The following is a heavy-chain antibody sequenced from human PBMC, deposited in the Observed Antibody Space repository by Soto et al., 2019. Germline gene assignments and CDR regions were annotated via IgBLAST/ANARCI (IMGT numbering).Heavy chain of an antibody. V-gene: IGHV3-33*01. CDR3: ATGDYGDYEVDY. CDR2: IWYDGSNK. D-gene: IGHD4-17*01. Sequence: GGSLRLSCAASGFTFSSYGMHWVRQAPGKGLEWVAVIWYDGSNKYYADSVKGRFTFSRDNSKNTLYLQMNSLRAEDTAVYYCATGDYGDYEVDYWGQGTLVTVSS. CDR1: GFTFSSYG. J-gene: IGHJ4*02.